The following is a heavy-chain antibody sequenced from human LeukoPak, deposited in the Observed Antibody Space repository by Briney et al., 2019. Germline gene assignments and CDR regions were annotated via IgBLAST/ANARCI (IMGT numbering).Heavy chain of an antibody. D-gene: IGHD1-1*01. Sequence: GGSLTLSCAASGFTFSGYWMHWVRQAPGKGLVWVSRINSDGSYTSYADSVKGRFTISRDSAKNTLYVQMNSLRAEDTAVYYCARMGHDILVPSGMDVRGQGTTVTVSS. CDR1: GFTFSGYW. CDR2: INSDGSYT. J-gene: IGHJ6*02. CDR3: ARMGHDILVPSGMDV. V-gene: IGHV3-74*01.